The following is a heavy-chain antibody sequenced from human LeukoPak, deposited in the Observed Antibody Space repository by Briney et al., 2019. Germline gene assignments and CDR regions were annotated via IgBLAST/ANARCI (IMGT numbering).Heavy chain of an antibody. D-gene: IGHD2-2*01. V-gene: IGHV3-23*01. CDR1: GXPFSSYA. CDR3: AKSTLGDY. CDR2: ITGSGTSI. Sequence: GGSLRLSCAASGXPFSSYAMSWVRQAPGKGLEWVSGITGSGTSIYYADSVKGRFTISRDNSKKTLYLQMNSLRAEDTAVYYCAKSTLGDYWGQGTLVTVSS. J-gene: IGHJ4*02.